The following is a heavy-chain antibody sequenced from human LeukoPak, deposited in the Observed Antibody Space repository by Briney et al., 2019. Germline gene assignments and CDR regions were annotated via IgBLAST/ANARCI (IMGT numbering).Heavy chain of an antibody. J-gene: IGHJ4*02. CDR1: GGSISSYY. V-gene: IGHV4-59*01. Sequence: SETLSLTCTVSGGSISSYYWSWIRQPPGKGLEWIGYIYYSGSTNYNPSLKSRVTISVDTSKNQFSLKLSSVTAADTAVYYCARGGTLFSGSYYDYWGQGTLVTVSS. CDR3: ARGGTLFSGSYYDY. CDR2: IYYSGST. D-gene: IGHD1-26*01.